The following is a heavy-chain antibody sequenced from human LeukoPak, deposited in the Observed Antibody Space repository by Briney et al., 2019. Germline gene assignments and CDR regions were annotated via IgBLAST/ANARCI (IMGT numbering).Heavy chain of an antibody. CDR2: IYYSGST. V-gene: IGHV4-59*11. CDR3: ARFAGWTIPAAIPYYYYYYMDV. D-gene: IGHD2-2*02. J-gene: IGHJ6*03. Sequence: SETLSLTCTVSGSSISSHYWSWIRQPPGKGLEWIGYIYYSGSTNYNPSLKSRVTISVDTSENQFSLKLSSVTAADTAVYYCARFAGWTIPAAIPYYYYYYMDVWGKGTTVTVSS. CDR1: GSSISSHY.